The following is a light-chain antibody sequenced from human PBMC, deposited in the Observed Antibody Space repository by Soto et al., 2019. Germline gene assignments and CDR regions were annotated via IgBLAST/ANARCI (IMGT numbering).Light chain of an antibody. Sequence: DIQLTQSPSFLSASVGYRVTITCRARQGISSYLAWYQQTPGKAPKLLIYAASTLQSGVPSRFSGSGSGTEFTLTISSLQPEDFATYYCQQLNSYLPLTFGGGTKVDIK. CDR2: AAS. V-gene: IGKV1-9*01. CDR1: QGISSY. J-gene: IGKJ4*01. CDR3: QQLNSYLPLT.